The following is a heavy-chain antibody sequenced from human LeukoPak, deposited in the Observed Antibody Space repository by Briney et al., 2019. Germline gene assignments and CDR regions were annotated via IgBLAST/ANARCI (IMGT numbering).Heavy chain of an antibody. CDR2: IYYSGST. D-gene: IGHD2-2*03. CDR1: GGSFSGYY. J-gene: IGHJ3*02. V-gene: IGHV4-31*11. Sequence: PSETLSLTCAVYGGSFSGYYWSWIRQHPGKGLEWIGYIYYSGSTYYNPSLKSRVTISVDTSKNQFSLKLSSVTAADTAVYYCARLDIVVVPAARVAGAFDIWGQGTMVTVSS. CDR3: ARLDIVVVPAARVAGAFDI.